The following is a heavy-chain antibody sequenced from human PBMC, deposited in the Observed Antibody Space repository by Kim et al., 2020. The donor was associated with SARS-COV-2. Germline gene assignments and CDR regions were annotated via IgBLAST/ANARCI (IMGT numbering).Heavy chain of an antibody. CDR1: GLTFNNYA. CDR3: AKGGHLSFNDY. CDR2: ISGGSGAST. J-gene: IGHJ4*02. V-gene: IGHV3-23*01. D-gene: IGHD2-15*01. Sequence: GGSLRLSCAASGLTFNNYAMTWVRQAPGKGLEWVSTISGGSGASTFYSDSVRGRFTISRDNSNNMAYLQMNSLRAEDTAVYYCAKGGHLSFNDYWGPGSLVTVSS.